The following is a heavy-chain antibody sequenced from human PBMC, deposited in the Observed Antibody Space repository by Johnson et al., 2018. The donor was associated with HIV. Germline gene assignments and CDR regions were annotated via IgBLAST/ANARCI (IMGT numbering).Heavy chain of an antibody. Sequence: VQLVESGGGVVQPGRSLRLSCAASGFTFSSYAMSWVRQAPGKGLEWVSAISGSGGSTYYADSVKGRFTISRDNSKNTLYLQMNSLRAEDTAVYYCAKDLQQPQRGEHALAQDAFDIWG. CDR3: AKDLQQPQRGEHALAQDAFDI. CDR1: GFTFSSYA. J-gene: IGHJ3*02. CDR2: ISGSGGST. V-gene: IGHV3-23*04. D-gene: IGHD6-13*01.